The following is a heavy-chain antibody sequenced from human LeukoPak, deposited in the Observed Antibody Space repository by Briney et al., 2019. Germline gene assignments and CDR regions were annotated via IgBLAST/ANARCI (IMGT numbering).Heavy chain of an antibody. CDR3: ARADYYGSGSRLDY. D-gene: IGHD3-10*01. V-gene: IGHV1-69*13. J-gene: IGHJ4*02. CDR1: GGTFSSYA. CDR2: IIPIFGTA. Sequence: GASVKVSCKASGGTFSSYAISWVRQAPGQGLEWMGGIIPIFGTANYAQKFQGRVTVTADESTSTAYMELSSLRSEDTAVYYCARADYYGSGSRLDYWGQGTLVTVSS.